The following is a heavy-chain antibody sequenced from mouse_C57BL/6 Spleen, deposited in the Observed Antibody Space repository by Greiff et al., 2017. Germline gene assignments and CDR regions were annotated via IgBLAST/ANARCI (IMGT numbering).Heavy chain of an antibody. J-gene: IGHJ3*01. Sequence: QVQLQQSGAELVRPGTSVKVSCKASGYAFTNYLIEWVKQRPGQGLEWIGVINPGSGGTNYNEKFKGKATLTADKSSSTAYMQLCSLTSEDSAVYFCARDPGFAYWGQGTLVTVSA. CDR3: ARDPGFAY. CDR1: GYAFTNYL. CDR2: INPGSGGT. V-gene: IGHV1-54*01.